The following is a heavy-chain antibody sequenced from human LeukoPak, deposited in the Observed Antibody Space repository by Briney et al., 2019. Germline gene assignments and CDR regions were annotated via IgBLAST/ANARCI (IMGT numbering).Heavy chain of an antibody. CDR2: IRYDGTNK. J-gene: IGHJ3*02. Sequence: GGSLRLSCAASGFIFSSYGMHWVRRAPGKGLEWVAFIRYDGTNKYYADSVKGRFTISRDNAKNSLYLQMNSLRAEDTAVYYCARVRAYCGGDCSLGAFDIWGQGTMVTVSS. D-gene: IGHD2-21*02. CDR1: GFIFSSYG. V-gene: IGHV3-30*02. CDR3: ARVRAYCGGDCSLGAFDI.